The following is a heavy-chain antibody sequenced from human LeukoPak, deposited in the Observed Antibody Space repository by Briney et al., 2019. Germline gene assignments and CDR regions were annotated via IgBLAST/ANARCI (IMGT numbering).Heavy chain of an antibody. Sequence: PGGSLRLSCAASGFTLSNYAMNWVRQAPGEGLVWVSRIRSDGSDTRYAESVKGRFTISRDNAKNTLYLQMNSLRAEDTAVYYCARDWFHAIDYWGQGTLVTVSS. CDR1: GFTLSNYA. CDR3: ARDWFHAIDY. J-gene: IGHJ4*02. CDR2: IRSDGSDT. D-gene: IGHD2/OR15-2a*01. V-gene: IGHV3-74*01.